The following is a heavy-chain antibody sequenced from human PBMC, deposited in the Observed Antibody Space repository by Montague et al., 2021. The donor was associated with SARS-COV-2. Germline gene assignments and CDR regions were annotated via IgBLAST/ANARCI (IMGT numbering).Heavy chain of an antibody. D-gene: IGHD3-22*01. V-gene: IGHV4-34*01. CDR3: ARGTKGVFTYDYDSSGYASDY. Sequence: SETLSLNCAVYGGSFSGYYWSWIRQPPGKGLEWIGEINHSGSTKYNPSLESRVTISVDTSKNQFSLKLSSVTAADTAVYYCARGTKGVFTYDYDSSGYASDYWGQGTLVTVSS. CDR1: GGSFSGYY. J-gene: IGHJ4*02. CDR2: INHSGST.